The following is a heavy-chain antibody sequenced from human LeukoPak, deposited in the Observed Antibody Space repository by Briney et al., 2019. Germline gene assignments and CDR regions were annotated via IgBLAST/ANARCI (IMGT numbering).Heavy chain of an antibody. CDR1: GFTFSSYW. CDR2: IYSGGTT. CDR3: ARMESTTATAFDY. Sequence: GGSLRLSCAASGFTFSSYWMSWVRQAPGKGLEWVSVIYSGGTTYYADSVKGRFAISRDTSKNTVYLQFNSLRAEDTAVYYCARMESTTATAFDYWGQGTLVTVSS. V-gene: IGHV3-66*01. D-gene: IGHD4-17*01. J-gene: IGHJ4*02.